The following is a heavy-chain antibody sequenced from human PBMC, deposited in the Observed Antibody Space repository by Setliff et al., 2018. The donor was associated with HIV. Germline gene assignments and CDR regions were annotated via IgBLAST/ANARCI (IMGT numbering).Heavy chain of an antibody. CDR1: GGTFSSYA. D-gene: IGHD4-17*01. Sequence: SVKVSCKASGGTFSSYAISWVQQAPGQGLEWMGGIIPIFGTANYAQKFQGRVTITTDESTSTAYMELSSLRSEDTAVYYCASYLPWGDYGDDAFDIWGQGTMVTVSS. CDR2: IIPIFGTA. CDR3: ASYLPWGDYGDDAFDI. J-gene: IGHJ3*02. V-gene: IGHV1-69*05.